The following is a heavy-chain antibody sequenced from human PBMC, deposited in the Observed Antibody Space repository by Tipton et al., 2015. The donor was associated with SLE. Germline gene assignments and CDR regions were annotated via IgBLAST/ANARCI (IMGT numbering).Heavy chain of an antibody. CDR2: IYYSGST. CDR1: GGSIGSFY. J-gene: IGHJ6*03. CDR3: AREVGDKEGWGYFYYMDV. Sequence: LRLSCTVSGGSIGSFYWSWIRQPPGKGLEWIGYIYYSGSTNYSPSLKSRVTMSVDTSKNQFSLKLSSVTAADTAVYYCAREVGDKEGWGYFYYMDVWGKGTTVTVSS. D-gene: IGHD3-16*01. V-gene: IGHV4-59*01.